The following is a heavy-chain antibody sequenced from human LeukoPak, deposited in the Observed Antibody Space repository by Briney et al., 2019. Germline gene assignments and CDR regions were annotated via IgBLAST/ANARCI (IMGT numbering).Heavy chain of an antibody. D-gene: IGHD3-22*01. CDR1: GGSISSYY. Sequence: SETLSLTCTVSGGSISSYYWSWIRQPPGKGLEWIGYIYYSGSTNYNPSLKSRVTISVDTSKNQFSLKLSSVTAADTAVYYCAREEHYYDSSWGPWDYWGQGTLVTVSS. CDR2: IYYSGST. CDR3: AREEHYYDSSWGPWDY. J-gene: IGHJ4*02. V-gene: IGHV4-59*01.